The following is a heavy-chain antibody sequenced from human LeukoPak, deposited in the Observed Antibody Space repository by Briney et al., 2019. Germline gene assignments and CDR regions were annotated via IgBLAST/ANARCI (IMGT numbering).Heavy chain of an antibody. Sequence: GGSLRPSCSASGFTFCSNGMSGVRQASEEGLEWVAGISGSGGGTYYADPMKGRFTISRDNSKNTLSLQINSLRVEDTDVYYCARVGYNFALDYWGQGALVTVSS. J-gene: IGHJ4*02. CDR2: ISGSGGGT. D-gene: IGHD1-1*01. CDR1: GFTFCSNG. CDR3: ARVGYNFALDY. V-gene: IGHV3-23*01.